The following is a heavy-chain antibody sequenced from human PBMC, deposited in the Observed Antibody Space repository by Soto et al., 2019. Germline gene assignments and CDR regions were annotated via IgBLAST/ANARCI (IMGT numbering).Heavy chain of an antibody. V-gene: IGHV3-30-3*01. D-gene: IGHD3-3*01. Sequence: QVQLVESGGGVVQPGRSLRLSCAASGFTFSSYAMHWVRQAPGKGLEWVAVISYDGSNKYYADSVKGRFTISRDNSKNTXXLXMXXLRAEDTAVYYCARDQNTIFGVVSDPYYYYYGMDVWGQGTTVTVSS. J-gene: IGHJ6*02. CDR1: GFTFSSYA. CDR2: ISYDGSNK. CDR3: ARDQNTIFGVVSDPYYYYYGMDV.